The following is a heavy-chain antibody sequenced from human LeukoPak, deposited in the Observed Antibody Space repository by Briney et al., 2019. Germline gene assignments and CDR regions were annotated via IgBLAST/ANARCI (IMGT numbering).Heavy chain of an antibody. D-gene: IGHD3-22*01. CDR2: ISWDGGST. Sequence: GGSLRLSCAASGFTFDDYAMHWVRQAPGKGLEWVSLISWDGGSTYYADSVKGRFTISRDNSKNSLYLQMNSLRAEDTALYYCAKDGSMDEKWLSQAFYYYYMDVWGKGTTVTVSS. V-gene: IGHV3-43D*03. J-gene: IGHJ6*03. CDR3: AKDGSMDEKWLSQAFYYYYMDV. CDR1: GFTFDDYA.